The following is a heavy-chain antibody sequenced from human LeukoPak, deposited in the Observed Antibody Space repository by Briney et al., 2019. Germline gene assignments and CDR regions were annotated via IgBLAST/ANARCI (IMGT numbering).Heavy chain of an antibody. D-gene: IGHD3-3*01. CDR2: INHSGST. V-gene: IGHV4-34*01. Sequence: SETLSLTCAVYGGSFSGYYWSWIRQPPGKGLEWIGEINHSGSTNYNPSLKSRVTISVDTSKNQFSLKLSSVTAADTAVYYCASLYYDFWSGYPINIWGQGTMVTVSS. CDR3: ASLYYDFWSGYPINI. J-gene: IGHJ3*02. CDR1: GGSFSGYY.